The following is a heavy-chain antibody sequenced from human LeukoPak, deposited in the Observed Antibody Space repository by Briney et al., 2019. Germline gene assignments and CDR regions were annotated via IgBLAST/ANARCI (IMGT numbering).Heavy chain of an antibody. D-gene: IGHD2-15*01. V-gene: IGHV4-61*02. CDR3: ARGVVAAPQTFDY. Sequence: SQTLSLTCTVSGDSISSGDYYWSWIRQPAGKGLEWIGRISSSGSTNYNPSLKSRVTISVDTTKNQFSLKLTSVTPADTAVYYCARGVVAAPQTFDYWGQGTLVTVSS. CDR1: GDSISSGDYY. J-gene: IGHJ4*02. CDR2: ISSSGST.